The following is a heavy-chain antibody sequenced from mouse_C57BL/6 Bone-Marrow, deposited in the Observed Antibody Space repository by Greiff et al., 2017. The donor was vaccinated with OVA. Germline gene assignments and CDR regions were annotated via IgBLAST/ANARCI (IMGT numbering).Heavy chain of an antibody. D-gene: IGHD1-1*01. V-gene: IGHV1-59*01. CDR3: AREESYYEGY. Sequence: VQLQQPGAELVRPGTSVTLSCKASGYTFTSYWMHWVKQRPGQGLEWIGVIDPSDSYTNYNQKFKGKATLTVDTSSSTAYMQLSSLTSEDSAVYYCAREESYYEGYWGQGTTLTVSS. CDR1: GYTFTSYW. J-gene: IGHJ2*01. CDR2: IDPSDSYT.